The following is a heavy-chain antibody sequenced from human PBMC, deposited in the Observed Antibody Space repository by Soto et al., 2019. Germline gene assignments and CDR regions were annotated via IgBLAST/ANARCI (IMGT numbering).Heavy chain of an antibody. D-gene: IGHD6-6*01. CDR2: INHSGST. J-gene: IGHJ4*02. V-gene: IGHV4-34*01. Sequence: SETLSLTCAFYVGSFSGYYWSCIRQPPGKWLEWIGEINHSGSTNYNPSLKSRVTISVDTSKNQFSLKLSSVTAADTAVYYCARDVLSIAARDYFEYWGQGTLVSVS. CDR1: VGSFSGYY. CDR3: ARDVLSIAARDYFEY.